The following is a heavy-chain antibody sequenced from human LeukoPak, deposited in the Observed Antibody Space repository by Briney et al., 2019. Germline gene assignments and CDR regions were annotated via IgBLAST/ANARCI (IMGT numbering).Heavy chain of an antibody. D-gene: IGHD2-2*01. V-gene: IGHV4-38-2*01. J-gene: IGHJ4*02. CDR1: GYSISSGNY. Sequence: SETLSLTXAVSGYSISSGNYWDWIREPPGKGLEWSGSIYHSGSTYYSPSLKSRVTISVDTSKNQFSLKLSSVTAADTAVYYCARKYCSSTSCYFDYWGQGTLVTVSS. CDR3: ARKYCSSTSCYFDY. CDR2: IYHSGST.